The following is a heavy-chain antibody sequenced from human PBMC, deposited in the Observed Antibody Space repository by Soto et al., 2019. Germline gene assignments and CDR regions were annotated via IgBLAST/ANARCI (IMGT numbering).Heavy chain of an antibody. J-gene: IGHJ6*02. Sequence: GGSLRLSCAASGFTFSSYDMHWVRQATGKGLEWVSAIGTAGDTYYPGSVKGRFTISRENAKNSLYLQMNSLRAGDTAVYYCARAHNWNYVMTPRYYGMDVWGQGNTVTVSS. CDR3: ARAHNWNYVMTPRYYGMDV. D-gene: IGHD1-7*01. V-gene: IGHV3-13*01. CDR1: GFTFSSYD. CDR2: IGTAGDT.